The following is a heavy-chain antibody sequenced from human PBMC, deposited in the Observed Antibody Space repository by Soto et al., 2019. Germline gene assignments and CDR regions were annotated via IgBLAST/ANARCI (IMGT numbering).Heavy chain of an antibody. D-gene: IGHD6-6*01. CDR1: GGSFIGYY. CDR2: INHSGST. Sequence: SETLSLTCAVYGGSFIGYYWIWIRQAPGKGLEWIGEINHSGSTNYNPSLKIRVTISVDTSKNQFSLKLSSVTAADTAVYYCARIAARHYYYGMDVWGQGTTVTVSS. V-gene: IGHV4-34*01. CDR3: ARIAARHYYYGMDV. J-gene: IGHJ6*02.